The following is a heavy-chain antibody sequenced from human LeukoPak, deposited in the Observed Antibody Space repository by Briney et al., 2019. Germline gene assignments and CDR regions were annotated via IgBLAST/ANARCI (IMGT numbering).Heavy chain of an antibody. CDR1: GGSISSGSYY. J-gene: IGHJ4*02. CDR2: IYTSGST. D-gene: IGHD5-18*01. CDR3: ARDTAMAHFDY. V-gene: IGHV4-61*02. Sequence: SQTLSLTCTVSGGSISSGSYYWSWIRQPAGKGLEWIGRIYTSGSTNYNPSLKSRVTISVDTSKNQFSLKLSSVTAADTAVYYCARDTAMAHFDYWGQGTLVTVSS.